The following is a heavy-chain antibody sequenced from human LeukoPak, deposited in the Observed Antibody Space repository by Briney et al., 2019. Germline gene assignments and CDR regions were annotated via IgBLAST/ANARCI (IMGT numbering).Heavy chain of an antibody. V-gene: IGHV4-39*01. Sequence: PSETLSLTCTVSGGSISSSSYYWGWIRQPPGKGLEWIVSIYYSGSTYYNPSLKSRVTISVDTSKNQFSRKLSSVTAADTAVYYCARHLTELRQWLVPHYFDYWGQGTLVTVSS. D-gene: IGHD6-19*01. CDR3: ARHLTELRQWLVPHYFDY. CDR2: IYYSGST. J-gene: IGHJ4*02. CDR1: GGSISSSSYY.